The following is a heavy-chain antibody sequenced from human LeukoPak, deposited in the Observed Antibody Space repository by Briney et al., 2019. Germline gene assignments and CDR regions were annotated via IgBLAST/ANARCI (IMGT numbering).Heavy chain of an antibody. J-gene: IGHJ6*03. CDR1: GFTFSSYG. CDR3: ASLIAVAGSYYYYMDV. V-gene: IGHV3-23*01. Sequence: GGTLRLSCAASGFTFSSYGMSWVRQAPGKGLEWVSAISGSGGSTYYADSVKGRFTISRDNAKNSLYLQMNSLRAEDTAVYYCASLIAVAGSYYYYMDVWGKGTTVTISS. D-gene: IGHD6-19*01. CDR2: ISGSGGST.